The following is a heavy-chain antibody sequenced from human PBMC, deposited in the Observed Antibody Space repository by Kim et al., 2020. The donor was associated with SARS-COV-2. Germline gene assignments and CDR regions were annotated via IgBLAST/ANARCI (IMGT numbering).Heavy chain of an antibody. CDR2: ISYDGSNK. Sequence: GGSLRLSCAASGFTFSSYAMHWVRQAPGKGLEWVAVISYDGSNKYYADSVKGRFTISRDNSKNTLYLQMNSPRAEDTAVYYCAREKVDGDNGYFDYWGQG. CDR1: GFTFSSYA. CDR3: AREKVDGDNGYFDY. V-gene: IGHV3-30*04. D-gene: IGHD1-1*01. J-gene: IGHJ4*02.